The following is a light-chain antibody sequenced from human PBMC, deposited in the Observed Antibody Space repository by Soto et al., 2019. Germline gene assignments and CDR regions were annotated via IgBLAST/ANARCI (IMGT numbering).Light chain of an antibody. J-gene: IGKJ1*01. V-gene: IGKV3-20*01. CDR3: QQYGSSPPWT. CDR1: QSISGTF. CDR2: GAS. Sequence: VLTHAPYTLSLPPGERATLSCRAGQSISGTFLNWYQQKPGQAPRLLIYGASNRATGIPDRFSGSGSGTDFTLSISRLEPEDFAVYYCQQYGSSPPWTFGQGTKVDIK.